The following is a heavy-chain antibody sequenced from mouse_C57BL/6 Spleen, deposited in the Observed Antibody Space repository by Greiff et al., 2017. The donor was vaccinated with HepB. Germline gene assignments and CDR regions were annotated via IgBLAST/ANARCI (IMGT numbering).Heavy chain of an antibody. V-gene: IGHV1-80*01. CDR2: IYPGDGDT. J-gene: IGHJ2*01. D-gene: IGHD1-1*01. CDR1: GYAFSSYW. Sequence: VQLQQSGAELVKPGASVKISCKASGYAFSSYWMNWVKQRPGKGLEWIGQIYPGDGDTNYNGKFKGKATLTADKSSSTAYMQLSSLTSEDSAVYFCARDPYYYGSSSGFDYWGQGTTLTVSS. CDR3: ARDPYYYGSSSGFDY.